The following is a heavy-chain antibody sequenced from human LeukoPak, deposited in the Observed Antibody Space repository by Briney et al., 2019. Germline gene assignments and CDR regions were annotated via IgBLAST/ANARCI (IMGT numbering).Heavy chain of an antibody. CDR2: FYVTGST. CDR1: GGSISSYY. D-gene: IGHD4-17*01. CDR3: AREPSTANWFDP. Sequence: SETLSLTCTVSGGSISSYYWSWIRQPAGKGLEWIGRFYVTGSTDYSPSLKSRVTISADTTKNQLSLRLTSVTAADTAVYYCAREPSTANWFDPWGQGTLVTVSS. V-gene: IGHV4-4*07. J-gene: IGHJ5*02.